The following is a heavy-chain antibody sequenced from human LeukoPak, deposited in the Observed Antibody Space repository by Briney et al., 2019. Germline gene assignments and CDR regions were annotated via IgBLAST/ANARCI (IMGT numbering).Heavy chain of an antibody. Sequence: GGSLRLSCAASGFTFNTYAMSWVRQAPGKGLEWVSAISDSGGRTYYADSVKGRFTISRDNSKSTLYLHMNSLRAEDTAVYYCAKGVGGIYYYYYMDVWGKGTTVTVSS. CDR2: ISDSGGRT. CDR3: AKGVGGIYYYYYMDV. D-gene: IGHD3-16*01. J-gene: IGHJ6*03. CDR1: GFTFNTYA. V-gene: IGHV3-23*01.